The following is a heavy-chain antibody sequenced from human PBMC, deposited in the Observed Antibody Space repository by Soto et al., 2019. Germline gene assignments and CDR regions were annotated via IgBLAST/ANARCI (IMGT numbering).Heavy chain of an antibody. CDR1: GGSFSGYY. CDR3: ARGVSCSGGSCYWFDP. CDR2: INHSGST. V-gene: IGHV4-34*01. D-gene: IGHD2-15*01. Sequence: QVQLQQWGAGLLKPSETLSLPCAVYGGSFSGYYWSWIRQPPGKGLEWIGEINHSGSTNYNPSLKSRVTISVDTSKNQFSLKLSSVTAADTAVYYCARGVSCSGGSCYWFDPWGQGTLVTVSS. J-gene: IGHJ5*02.